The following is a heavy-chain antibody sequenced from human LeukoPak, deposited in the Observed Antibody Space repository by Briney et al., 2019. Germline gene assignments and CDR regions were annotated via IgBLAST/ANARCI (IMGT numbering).Heavy chain of an antibody. CDR3: ARPVKVARHYFDY. Sequence: SETLSLTCTVSGYSNRIGYYWGWIRQPPGKGLGWIGCIYHSWSIYYNPSLKSRVTLPVDTSKHQLSLKLQPVTGAHTRVYYCARPVKVARHYFDYWGQGISVTVSS. CDR2: IYHSWSI. V-gene: IGHV4-38-2*02. CDR1: GYSNRIGYY. D-gene: IGHD2-15*01. J-gene: IGHJ4*02.